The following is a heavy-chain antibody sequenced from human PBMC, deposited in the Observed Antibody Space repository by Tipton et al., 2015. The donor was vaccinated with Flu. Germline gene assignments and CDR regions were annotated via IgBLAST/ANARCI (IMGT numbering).Heavy chain of an antibody. Sequence: TLSLTCTVSGGSISSYYWSWIRQPPGKGLEWIGYIYSSGSTTYNPSLKSRVSMSADTSMNQFSLRLNSMTAADTAIYYCARVLAGHFGEGYFFDYWGQGALVTVSS. CDR2: IYSSGST. CDR1: GGSISSYY. J-gene: IGHJ4*02. CDR3: ARVLAGHFGEGYFFDY. V-gene: IGHV4-59*01. D-gene: IGHD3-10*01.